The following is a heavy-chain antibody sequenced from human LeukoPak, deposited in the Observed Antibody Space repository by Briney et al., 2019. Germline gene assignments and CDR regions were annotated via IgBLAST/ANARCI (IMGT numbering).Heavy chain of an antibody. V-gene: IGHV3-53*01. CDR3: AREYSDYAFDI. J-gene: IGHJ3*02. CDR1: GFTVSSNY. CDR2: IYSGGST. Sequence: GGSLRLSCAASGFTVSSNYMSWVRQAPGKGLEWVSVIYSGGSTYYADSVKGRFTISRDNSKNTLYLQMNSLRAEDTAVYYCAREYSDYAFDIWGQGTMVTVSS. D-gene: IGHD2-21*01.